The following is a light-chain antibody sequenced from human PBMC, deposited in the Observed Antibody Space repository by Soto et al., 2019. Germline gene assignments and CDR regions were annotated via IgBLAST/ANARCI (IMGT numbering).Light chain of an antibody. J-gene: IGKJ3*01. CDR1: QSVTSSC. V-gene: IGKV3-20*01. CDR2: TTS. CDR3: QQCGGSPLFS. Sequence: EIVLTQSPVTLSLSPGERATLSCTASQSVTSSCLAWYQRKPGQAPRLIIHTTSIRPTDIPDRFSGSGSGTDFTFTISRLQPEDSAVYYCQQCGGSPLFSFGPGTKVDIK.